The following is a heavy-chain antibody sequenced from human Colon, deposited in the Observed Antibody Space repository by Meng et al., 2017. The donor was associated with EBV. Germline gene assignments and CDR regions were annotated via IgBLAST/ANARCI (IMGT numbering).Heavy chain of an antibody. V-gene: IGHV4-31*03. CDR2: IYYSGRS. CDR1: GGSGSSGCYY. Sequence: GLLHLLGPGLVKPSPTLSLTCSFSGGSGSSGCYYWSWIRQHPWKCLELFWHIYYSGRSFFNPSLKRRVIISIDTSKNQFSLNLRSVTAADTAVYYCARVSSGWEYFDYWGQGTLVTVSS. D-gene: IGHD6-19*01. J-gene: IGHJ4*02. CDR3: ARVSSGWEYFDY.